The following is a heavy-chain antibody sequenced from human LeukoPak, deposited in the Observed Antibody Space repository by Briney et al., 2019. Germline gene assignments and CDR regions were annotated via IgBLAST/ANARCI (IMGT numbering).Heavy chain of an antibody. Sequence: SETLSLTCNVSGGSITTNSYYWSWIRQPPGRGLECFGYMSYSGSTDYNPSLKSRVTISVDTSKSQFSLQLSSVTAADTALYYCARLGGGRGRAFDIWGQGRMVSVSS. CDR2: MSYSGST. J-gene: IGHJ3*02. V-gene: IGHV4-61*01. D-gene: IGHD2-15*01. CDR1: GGSITTNSYY. CDR3: ARLGGGRGRAFDI.